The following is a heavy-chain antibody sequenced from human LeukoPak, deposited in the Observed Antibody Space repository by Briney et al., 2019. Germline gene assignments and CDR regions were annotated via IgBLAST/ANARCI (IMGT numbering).Heavy chain of an antibody. CDR2: ISSSSYI. J-gene: IGHJ4*02. V-gene: IGHV3-21*01. Sequence: GGSLRLSCAASGFTFSSYSMNWVRQAPGKGLEWVSSISSSSYIYYADSVKGRFTISRDNAKNSLYLQMNSLRAEDTAVYYCARALVYYYDSSGSPEDYWGQGTLVTVSS. CDR3: ARALVYYYDSSGSPEDY. D-gene: IGHD3-22*01. CDR1: GFTFSSYS.